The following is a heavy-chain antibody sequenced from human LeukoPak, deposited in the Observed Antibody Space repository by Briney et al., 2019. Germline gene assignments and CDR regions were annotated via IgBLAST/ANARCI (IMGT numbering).Heavy chain of an antibody. CDR1: GGSISRNY. V-gene: IGHV4-59*01. CDR2: IYYSGST. D-gene: IGHD1-26*01. J-gene: IGHJ5*02. CDR3: AREGPYSGWFDP. Sequence: SSETLSLTCTVSGGSISRNYWSWVRQAPGRGLEWIGYIYYSGSTDDYPSLKSGGSISVGTNKNQLPRMLISVTTADPAVDYCAREGPYSGWFDPWGQGTLVTVSS.